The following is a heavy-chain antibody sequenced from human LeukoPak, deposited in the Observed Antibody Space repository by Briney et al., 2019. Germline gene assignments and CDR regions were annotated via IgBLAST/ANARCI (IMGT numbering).Heavy chain of an antibody. J-gene: IGHJ4*02. CDR2: INPKSGGT. Sequence: ASVKVSCKASGYTFTGYYIHWVRQAPGQGLEWMGWINPKSGGTKYAQKFQGRVTVTRDTSITTAYMEVSRLRSDDTAVYHCAREVGGNIVFDYWGQGTLVTVSS. D-gene: IGHD4-23*01. CDR1: GYTFTGYY. CDR3: AREVGGNIVFDY. V-gene: IGHV1-2*02.